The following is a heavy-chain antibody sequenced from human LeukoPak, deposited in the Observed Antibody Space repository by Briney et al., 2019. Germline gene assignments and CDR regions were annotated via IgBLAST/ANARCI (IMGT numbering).Heavy chain of an antibody. CDR1: GGSISSSNW. V-gene: IGHV4-4*02. D-gene: IGHD3-22*01. Sequence: SSETLSLTCAVSGGSISSSNWWSWVRQPPGKGLEWIGEIYHSGSTNYNPSLKSRVTISVDKSKNQFSLKLSSVTAADTAVYYCARAGGYYYDSSGPHDAFDIWGQGTMVTVSS. CDR3: ARAGGYYYDSSGPHDAFDI. CDR2: IYHSGST. J-gene: IGHJ3*02.